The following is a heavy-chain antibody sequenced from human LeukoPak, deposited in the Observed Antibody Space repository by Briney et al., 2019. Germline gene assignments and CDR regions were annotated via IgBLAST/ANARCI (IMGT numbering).Heavy chain of an antibody. V-gene: IGHV3-49*04. CDR2: IRSKAYGGTT. D-gene: IGHD2/OR15-2a*01. Sequence: GRSLRLSCTASGFIFADHAMSWVRQAPGKGLECGGFIRSKAYGGTTEYGASVRDRFTISRDDSNGIAYLQMNNLKSEDTAVYYCARGPILLWLHNGMDVWGPGTTVIVSS. J-gene: IGHJ6*02. CDR3: ARGPILLWLHNGMDV. CDR1: GFIFADHA.